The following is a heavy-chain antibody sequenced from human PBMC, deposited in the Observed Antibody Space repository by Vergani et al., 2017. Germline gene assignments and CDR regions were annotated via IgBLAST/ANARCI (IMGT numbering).Heavy chain of an antibody. CDR2: ISGSGGST. D-gene: IGHD3-9*01. V-gene: IGHV3-23*01. J-gene: IGHJ4*02. Sequence: EVQLLESGGGLVQPGGSLRLSCAASGFTFSSYAMRWVRQAPGKGLEWVSAISGSGGSTYYADSVKGRFTISRDNSKNTLYLQMNSLRAEDTAVYYCANFPLTYYDTGVEDYWGQGTLVTVSS. CDR1: GFTFSSYA. CDR3: ANFPLTYYDTGVEDY.